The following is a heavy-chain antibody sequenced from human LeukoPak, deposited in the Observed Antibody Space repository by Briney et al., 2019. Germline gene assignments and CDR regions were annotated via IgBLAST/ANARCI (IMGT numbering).Heavy chain of an antibody. CDR2: IYYSGST. CDR1: GGSISSSSYY. V-gene: IGHV4-39*01. D-gene: IGHD1-26*01. CDR3: ARKYCGSYYTFDY. Sequence: SETLSLTCTVSGGSISSSSYYWGWIRQPPGKGLEWIGSIYYSGSTYYNPSLKSRVTISVDTSKNQFSLKLSSVTAADTAVYNCARKYCGSYYTFDYWGQGTLVTVSS. J-gene: IGHJ4*02.